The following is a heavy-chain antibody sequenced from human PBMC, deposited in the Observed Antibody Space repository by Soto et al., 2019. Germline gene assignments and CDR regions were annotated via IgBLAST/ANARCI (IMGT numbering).Heavy chain of an antibody. CDR1: GFIFGDYA. CDR2: IRSKAYGGTT. CDR3: CRAVEYQLAGGVDFDI. Sequence: EVQLVESGGGLVQPGRSLRLSCTASGFIFGDYAMSWFRQAPGKGLEWVGFIRSKAYGGTTEYAESVKGRFTISRDDSISIAYLQMNSLKTEDPAVYYCCRAVEYQLAGGVDFDIWGQGTMVTVSS. D-gene: IGHD2-2*01. J-gene: IGHJ3*02. V-gene: IGHV3-49*03.